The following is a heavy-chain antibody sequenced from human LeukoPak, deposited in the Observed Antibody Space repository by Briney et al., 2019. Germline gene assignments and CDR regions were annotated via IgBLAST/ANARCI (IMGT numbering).Heavy chain of an antibody. CDR2: ISGSGVI. V-gene: IGHV4-4*07. Sequence: SETLSLTCTVSGGPITTYYLSWIRQSAGMGLEWIGRISGSGVITYNPSLKSRVIISVDTSKNQFSLKLSSVTAADTAVYYCARHKMVRGIGYYYYMDVWGKGTTVTISS. J-gene: IGHJ6*03. CDR1: GGPITTYY. D-gene: IGHD3-10*01. CDR3: ARHKMVRGIGYYYYMDV.